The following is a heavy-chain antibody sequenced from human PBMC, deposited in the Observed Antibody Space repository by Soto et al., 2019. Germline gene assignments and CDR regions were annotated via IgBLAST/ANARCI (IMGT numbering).Heavy chain of an antibody. Sequence: ASVKVSCKASGYTFTSYAMHWVRQAPGQRLEWMGWINAGNGNTKYSQKFQGRVTITRDTSASTAYMELSSLRSEDTAVYYCARLGVDIVATDYWGQGTLVTVSS. D-gene: IGHD5-12*01. J-gene: IGHJ4*02. CDR2: INAGNGNT. CDR1: GYTFTSYA. V-gene: IGHV1-3*01. CDR3: ARLGVDIVATDY.